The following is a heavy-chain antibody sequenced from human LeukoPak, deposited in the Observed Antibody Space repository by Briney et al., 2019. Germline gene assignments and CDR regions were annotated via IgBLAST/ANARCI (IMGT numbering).Heavy chain of an antibody. Sequence: PSETLSLTCAVYGGSFSGYYWSWIRQPPGKGLEWVGEINHSGSTNYNPSLKSRVTISVDTSKNKFSLKLSSVTAADTAVYYCARARSGLDYWGQGTLVTVSS. CDR1: GGSFSGYY. CDR3: ARARSGLDY. J-gene: IGHJ4*02. V-gene: IGHV4-34*01. CDR2: INHSGST. D-gene: IGHD3-3*01.